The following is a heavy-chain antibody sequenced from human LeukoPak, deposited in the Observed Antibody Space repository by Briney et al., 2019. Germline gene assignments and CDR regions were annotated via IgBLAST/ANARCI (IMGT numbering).Heavy chain of an antibody. CDR2: IYYSGST. CDR3: ARLQSGSYSYYFDY. V-gene: IGHV4-59*01. Sequence: SETLSLTCTVSGGSISSYYWSWIRQPPGKGLEWIGYIYYSGSTNYNPSLKSRVTISVDTSKNQFSLKLSSVTAADTAVYYCARLQSGSYSYYFDYWGQGTLVTVSS. CDR1: GGSISSYY. J-gene: IGHJ4*02. D-gene: IGHD3-10*01.